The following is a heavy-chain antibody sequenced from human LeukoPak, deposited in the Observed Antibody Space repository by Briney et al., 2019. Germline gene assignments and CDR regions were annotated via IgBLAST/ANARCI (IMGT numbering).Heavy chain of an antibody. J-gene: IGHJ3*02. CDR2: VYSSGTT. Sequence: PSETLSLTCTVSGDSINNFYWSWIRQPAGKGLEWIGRVYSSGTTDYNPSLKSRVSMSVDTSSNQFSLRLSSVTAADTAVYYCARHRGDYRGFAFDIWGQGTMVTVSS. CDR3: ARHRGDYRGFAFDI. V-gene: IGHV4-4*07. CDR1: GDSINNFY. D-gene: IGHD4-17*01.